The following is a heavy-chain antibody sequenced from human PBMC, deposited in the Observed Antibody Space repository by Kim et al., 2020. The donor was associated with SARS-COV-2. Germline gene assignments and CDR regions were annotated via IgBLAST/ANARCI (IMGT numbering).Heavy chain of an antibody. CDR3: ARETRDVLIWFGGCMDV. J-gene: IGHJ6*02. Sequence: SETLSLTCTVSGGSISSGDYYWSWIRQPPGKGLEWIGYIYYSGSTYYNPSLKSRVTISVDTSKNQFSLKLSSVTAADTAVYYCARETRDVLIWFGGCMDVWGQGTTVTVSS. CDR2: IYYSGST. CDR1: GGSISSGDYY. D-gene: IGHD3-10*01. V-gene: IGHV4-30-4*01.